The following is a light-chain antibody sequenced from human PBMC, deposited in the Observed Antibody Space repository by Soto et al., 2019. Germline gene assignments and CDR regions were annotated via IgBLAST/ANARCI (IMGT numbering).Light chain of an antibody. V-gene: IGKV3-20*01. J-gene: IGKJ1*01. CDR1: QSVRSNY. CDR2: GAS. CDR3: QQYGTSPWT. Sequence: EIVLTQSPGTLSLSPGETATLSCRATQSVRSNYLAWYQQRPGQAPSLIMYGASRRATGIPERFSGSGYGTDFTLTISRLDPEDFAVYFCQQYGTSPWTFGQGTKVEIK.